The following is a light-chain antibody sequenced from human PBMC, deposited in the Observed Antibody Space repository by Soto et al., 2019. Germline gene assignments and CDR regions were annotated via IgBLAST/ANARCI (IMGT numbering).Light chain of an antibody. Sequence: QLVLTQSPPPFPPLGASVRPPCTRSSGHTSYAIAWHQQQPEKGPRFLMRLDNDGSHIKGDGIPDRFSGSSSGAERYLTISSLQSDDEADYYCQTWGTGFQVFGGGTKLTVL. CDR3: QTWGTGFQV. CDR1: SGHTSYA. J-gene: IGLJ2*01. V-gene: IGLV4-69*01. CDR2: LDNDGSH.